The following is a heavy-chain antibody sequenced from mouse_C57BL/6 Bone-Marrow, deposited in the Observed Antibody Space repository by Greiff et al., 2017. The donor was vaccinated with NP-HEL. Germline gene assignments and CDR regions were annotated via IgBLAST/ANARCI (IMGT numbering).Heavy chain of an antibody. D-gene: IGHD2-4*01. J-gene: IGHJ4*01. V-gene: IGHV1-81*01. CDR3: ARKELRADYAMDY. Sequence: QVQLKESGAELARPGASVKLSCKASGYTFTSYGISWVKQRTGQGLEWIGEIYPRSGNTYYNEKFKGKATLTADKSSSTAYMELRSLTSEDSAVYLCARKELRADYAMDYWGQGTSVTVSS. CDR1: GYTFTSYG. CDR2: IYPRSGNT.